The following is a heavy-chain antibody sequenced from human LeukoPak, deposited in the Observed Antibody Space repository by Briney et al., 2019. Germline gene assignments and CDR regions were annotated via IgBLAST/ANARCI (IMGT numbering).Heavy chain of an antibody. V-gene: IGHV3-30*02. D-gene: IGHD3-10*01. J-gene: IGHJ6*02. CDR1: GFTFSSYG. Sequence: QPGESLRLSCAASGFTFSSYGMHWVRQAPGKGLEWVAFIRYDGSNKYYVDSVKGRFTISRDNAKNSLYLQMNSLRAEDTALYYCAKGKGHYPGGRRNGMDVWGQGTTVTVSS. CDR2: IRYDGSNK. CDR3: AKGKGHYPGGRRNGMDV.